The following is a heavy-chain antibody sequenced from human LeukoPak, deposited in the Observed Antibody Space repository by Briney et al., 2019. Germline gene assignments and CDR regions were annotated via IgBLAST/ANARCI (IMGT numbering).Heavy chain of an antibody. V-gene: IGHV3-30*02. J-gene: IGHJ4*02. D-gene: IGHD3-22*01. CDR1: GFNFSNCG. CDR3: ARAYGSSGYYQLPIDY. Sequence: GGSLRLSCAASGFNFSNCGMHWVRQAPGKGLEWVAFIRFDGSNKYYADSVKGRFTIPRDNSKNTLYLQMNSLRVEDTALYYCARAYGSSGYYQLPIDYWGQGTLVTVSS. CDR2: IRFDGSNK.